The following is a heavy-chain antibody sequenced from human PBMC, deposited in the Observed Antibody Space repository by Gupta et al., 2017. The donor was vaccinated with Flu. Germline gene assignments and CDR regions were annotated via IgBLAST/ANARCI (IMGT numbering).Heavy chain of an antibody. CDR1: GFTFSSYA. J-gene: IGHJ4*02. Sequence: EMQLVESGGGLVQPGGSLRLPCAASGFTFSSYAMHWVRQAPGKGLEYVSAINTNGGSTFYADSVKGRFTISRDNSENMLSLQMDSLRTEDTAVYYCARRSTTNCYDYWGQGTLVTVSS. D-gene: IGHD4-17*01. CDR2: INTNGGST. CDR3: ARRSTTNCYDY. V-gene: IGHV3-64*07.